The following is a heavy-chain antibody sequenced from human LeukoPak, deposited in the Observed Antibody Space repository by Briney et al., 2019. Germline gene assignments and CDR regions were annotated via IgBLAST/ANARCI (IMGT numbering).Heavy chain of an antibody. J-gene: IGHJ3*02. D-gene: IGHD6-13*01. CDR1: GGTISSESYY. CDR2: IYTSGRT. Sequence: KSSQTLSLTCTVSGGTISSESYYWSWIRQPAGKGLEWIGRIYTSGRTNCNPSLKSRVTISVDTSKNQFSLKLNSVTAADMAVYYCARDMTGSSWYDAFDIWGQGTMVAVSS. V-gene: IGHV4-61*02. CDR3: ARDMTGSSWYDAFDI.